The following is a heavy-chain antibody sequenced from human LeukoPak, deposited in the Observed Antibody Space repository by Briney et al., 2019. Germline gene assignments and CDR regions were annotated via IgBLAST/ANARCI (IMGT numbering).Heavy chain of an antibody. CDR2: ISWNSGSI. CDR1: GFTFDDYA. J-gene: IGHJ4*02. D-gene: IGHD1-26*01. Sequence: QTGGSLRLSCAASGFTFDDYAMHWVRQAPGKGLEWVSGISWNSGSIGYADSVKGRFTISRDNAKNSLYLQMNTLRAEDTAVYYCARVGGTLPSENVPFDYWGQGTLVTVSS. V-gene: IGHV3-9*01. CDR3: ARVGGTLPSENVPFDY.